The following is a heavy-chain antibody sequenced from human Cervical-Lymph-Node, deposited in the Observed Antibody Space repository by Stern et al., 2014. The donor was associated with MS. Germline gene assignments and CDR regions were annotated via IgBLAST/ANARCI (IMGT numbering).Heavy chain of an antibody. J-gene: IGHJ4*02. V-gene: IGHV1-18*01. D-gene: IGHD4-23*01. CDR2: ISAYNGNT. Sequence: VQLEESGAEVKKPGASVKVSCKASGYTFTSYGISWVRQAPGQGLEWMGWISAYNGNTNYAQKLKGRVTMTTDTSTSTAYMELRSLRSDDTAVYYCARVDETQTTVVTHYWGQGTLVTVSS. CDR3: ARVDETQTTVVTHY. CDR1: GYTFTSYG.